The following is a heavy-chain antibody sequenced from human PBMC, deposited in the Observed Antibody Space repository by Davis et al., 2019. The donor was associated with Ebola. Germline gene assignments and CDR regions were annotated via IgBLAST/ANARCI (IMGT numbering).Heavy chain of an antibody. D-gene: IGHD3-9*01. J-gene: IGHJ4*02. Sequence: SVKVSCKASGGTFSSYIISWVRQAPGQGLEWMGRIIPILGIANYAQKFQGRVTITADKSTSTVYMKLSSLRFDDTAVYYCERGRYINSPALWGQGTLVTVSS. CDR1: GGTFSSYI. V-gene: IGHV1-69*02. CDR3: ERGRYINSPAL. CDR2: IIPILGIA.